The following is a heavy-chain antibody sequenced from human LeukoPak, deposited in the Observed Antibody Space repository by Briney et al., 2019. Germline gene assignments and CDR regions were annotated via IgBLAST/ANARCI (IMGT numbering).Heavy chain of an antibody. D-gene: IGHD6-13*01. CDR3: ANSILGSSWYIVDY. V-gene: IGHV3-43*02. Sequence: GGSLRLSCAASGFTFDDYAMHWVRQAPGRGLEWVSLISGDGGSTYYADSVKGRFTISRDNSKNSLYLQMNSLRTEDTALYYCANSILGSSWYIVDYWGQGTLVTVSS. CDR2: ISGDGGST. J-gene: IGHJ4*02. CDR1: GFTFDDYA.